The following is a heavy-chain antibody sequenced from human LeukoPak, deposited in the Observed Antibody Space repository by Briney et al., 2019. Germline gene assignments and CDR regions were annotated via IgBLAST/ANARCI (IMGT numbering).Heavy chain of an antibody. D-gene: IGHD3-16*01. J-gene: IGHJ6*02. CDR3: ARGGGLDV. Sequence: GGSLRLSCAAPGFTFSSYWMNWARQAPGKGLEWVASINHNGNVNYYVDSVKGRFTISRDNAKNSLYLQMSNLRAEDTAVYFCARGGGLDVWGQGATVTVSS. CDR1: GFTFSSYW. V-gene: IGHV3-7*03. CDR2: INHNGNVN.